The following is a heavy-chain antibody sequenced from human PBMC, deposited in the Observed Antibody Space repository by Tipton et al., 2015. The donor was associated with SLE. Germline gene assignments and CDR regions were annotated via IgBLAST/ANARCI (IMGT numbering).Heavy chain of an antibody. V-gene: IGHV3-7*02. CDR2: IKQDGSEK. Sequence: GSLRLSCAASGFTFSSYWMSWVRQAPGKGLEWVANIKQDGSEKYYVDSVKGRFTISRDNAKNSLYLQMNSLRVEDTAVYYCARSPGLGQVGYFDYWGQGILVTISS. J-gene: IGHJ4*02. CDR1: GFTFSSYW. CDR3: ARSPGLGQVGYFDY. D-gene: IGHD1-26*01.